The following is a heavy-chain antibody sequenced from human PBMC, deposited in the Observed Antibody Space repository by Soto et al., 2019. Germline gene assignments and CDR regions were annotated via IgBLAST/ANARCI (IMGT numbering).Heavy chain of an antibody. CDR2: VYSTGTT. CDR3: ASDEYYDSNTCFEH. CDR1: GGSIRNYY. J-gene: IGHJ1*01. Sequence: SETLSLTCTVSGGSIRNYYWSWIRQPAGKGLEWIGRVYSTGTTNYNPSLRSRVAMSVDTSKNQFSLRLDSVTAADTATYFCASDEYYDSNTCFEHCGPGTLVTVSS. D-gene: IGHD3-22*01. V-gene: IGHV4-4*07.